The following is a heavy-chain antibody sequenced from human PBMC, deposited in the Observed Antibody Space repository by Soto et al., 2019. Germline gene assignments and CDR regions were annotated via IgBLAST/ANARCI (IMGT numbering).Heavy chain of an antibody. J-gene: IGHJ4*02. CDR1: GGSVSSGSYY. D-gene: IGHD5-12*01. CDR2: IYYSGST. V-gene: IGHV4-61*01. CDR3: ARDGDGYNY. Sequence: QVQLQESGPGLVKPSETLSLTCTVSGGSVSSGSYYWSWIRQPPGKGLEWIGYIYYSGSTHYNPSFQSRAPIPADTSRHQFPLPLSSVTAADTAVYYCARDGDGYNYWGQGTLFTVSS.